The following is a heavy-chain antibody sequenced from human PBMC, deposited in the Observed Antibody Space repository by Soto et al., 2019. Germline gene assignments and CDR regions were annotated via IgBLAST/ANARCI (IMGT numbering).Heavy chain of an antibody. CDR3: VASLAASGLNWLDP. V-gene: IGHV4-4*07. J-gene: IGHJ5*02. CDR1: GGSISSYY. D-gene: IGHD6-13*01. Sequence: PSETLSLTCTVSGGSISSYYWSWIRQPAGKGLEWIGRIYTSGSTNYNPSLKSRVTMSVDTSKNQFSLRLTSMTAADTAVYYCVASLAASGLNWLDPWGRGTLVTVS. CDR2: IYTSGST.